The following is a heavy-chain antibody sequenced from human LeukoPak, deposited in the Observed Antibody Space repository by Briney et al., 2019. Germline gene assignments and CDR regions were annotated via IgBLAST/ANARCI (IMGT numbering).Heavy chain of an antibody. CDR3: XXXXXIGTYYTFDH. Sequence: GGSLRLSRGASGFTFNDYAMTWVRQAPGRGLEWVSSISASGAMTYYADSVKGRFTVSRDNSKNTLYLQMSRLTDADTAVYYXXXXXXIGTYYTFDHWGQGTLVIVSS. D-gene: IGHD1-26*01. V-gene: IGHV3-23*01. J-gene: IGHJ4*02. CDR2: ISASGAMT. CDR1: GFTFNDYA.